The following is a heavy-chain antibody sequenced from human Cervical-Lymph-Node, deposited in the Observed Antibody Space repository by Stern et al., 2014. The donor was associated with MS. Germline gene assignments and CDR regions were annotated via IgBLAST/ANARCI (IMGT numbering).Heavy chain of an antibody. CDR3: ARDLGVAPYYYYGMDV. Sequence: QVQLVQSGGEVKKPGASVKVSCKASGYTFTSYGISWVRQAPGQGLEWMGWIAAYNGRTEYAQKILERGTMTIDPSTSTAYMELRSLRSDDTALYYCARDLGVAPYYYYGMDVWGQGTTVTVSS. D-gene: IGHD3-3*01. CDR1: GYTFTSYG. CDR2: IAAYNGRT. V-gene: IGHV1-18*01. J-gene: IGHJ6*02.